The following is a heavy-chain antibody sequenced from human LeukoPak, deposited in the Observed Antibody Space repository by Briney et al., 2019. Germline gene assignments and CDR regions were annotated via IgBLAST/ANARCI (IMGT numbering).Heavy chain of an antibody. CDR3: ARDRLRSTTVTTCLGY. CDR2: ISYDGSNK. CDR1: GFTFSSYA. Sequence: GRSLRLSCAASGFTFSSYAMHWVRQAPGKWLEWVAVISYDGSNKYYADSVKGRFTISRDNSKNTLYLQMNSLRAEDTAVYYCARDRLRSTTVTTCLGYWGQGTLVTVSS. D-gene: IGHD4-17*01. J-gene: IGHJ4*02. V-gene: IGHV3-30*04.